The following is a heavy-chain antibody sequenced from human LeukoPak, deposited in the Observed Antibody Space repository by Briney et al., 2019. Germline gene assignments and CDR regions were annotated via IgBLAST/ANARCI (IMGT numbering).Heavy chain of an antibody. V-gene: IGHV3-30*04. CDR3: ARGDTAMVPLDY. CDR2: ISYDGSNK. J-gene: IGHJ4*02. D-gene: IGHD5-18*01. Sequence: PGGSLRLSCAASGFTFSSYAMHWVRQAPGKGLEWVAVISYDGSNKYYADSVKGQFTISRDNSKNTLYLQMNSLRAEDTAVYYCARGDTAMVPLDYWGQGTLVTVSS. CDR1: GFTFSSYA.